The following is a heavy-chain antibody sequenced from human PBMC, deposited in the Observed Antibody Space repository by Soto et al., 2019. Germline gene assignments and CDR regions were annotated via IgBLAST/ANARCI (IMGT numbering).Heavy chain of an antibody. CDR2: ISYDGGLQ. V-gene: IGHV3-30*03. J-gene: IGHJ4*02. CDR3: VSDRGYGHASVPYS. CDR1: GFTFSSYG. D-gene: IGHD3-10*01. Sequence: QAQLVESGGGVVQTGRSLRLSCAASGFTFSSYGMHWVRQAPGTGLEWVAVISYDGGLQHYADSVKGRFTISRDNSKHMVLLPLNMLRAAATAVYYCVSDRGYGHASVPYSWGQGTLVSVSS.